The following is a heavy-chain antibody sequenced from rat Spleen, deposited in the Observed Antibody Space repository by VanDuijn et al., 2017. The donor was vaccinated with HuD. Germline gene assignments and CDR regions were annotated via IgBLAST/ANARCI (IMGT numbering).Heavy chain of an antibody. CDR1: GFIYSNYV. J-gene: IGHJ1*01. Sequence: EVQLVESGGGLVQPGRSLKLSCAASGFIYSNYVMAWVRQAPTKGLEWVASISTGGGNTYYRDSVKGRFTISRDNAKNTLYLQMDSLRSEDTATYYCAKDIDYYSGDWYFDFWGPGTMVTVSS. CDR3: AKDIDYYSGDWYFDF. CDR2: ISTGGGNT. D-gene: IGHD1-1*01. V-gene: IGHV5S13*01.